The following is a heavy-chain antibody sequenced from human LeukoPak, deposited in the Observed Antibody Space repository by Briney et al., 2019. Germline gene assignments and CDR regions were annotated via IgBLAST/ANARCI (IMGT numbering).Heavy chain of an antibody. CDR3: ARGPWVRNYYGLGSYADAFDN. Sequence: SETLSLTCTVSGGSISSSSYYWGWIRQPPGKGLEWIGSIYYDGTTYYNPSLKSRVTISVDTSKNQFSLKLSSVAAADTAVYFLARGPWVRNYYGLGSYADAFDNWGQGTMVTVSS. D-gene: IGHD3-10*01. V-gene: IGHV4-39*01. J-gene: IGHJ3*02. CDR1: GGSISSSSYY. CDR2: IYYDGTT.